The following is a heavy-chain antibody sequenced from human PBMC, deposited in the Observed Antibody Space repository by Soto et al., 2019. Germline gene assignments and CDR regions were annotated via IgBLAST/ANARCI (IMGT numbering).Heavy chain of an antibody. CDR2: ISGSGGST. J-gene: IGHJ6*02. V-gene: IGHV3-23*01. D-gene: IGHD5-18*01. CDR1: GFTFSSYA. CDR3: ARELRGYSYGSYYYYYYGMDV. Sequence: GGSLRLSCAASGFTFSSYAMSWVRQAPGKGLEWVSAISGSGGSTYYADSVKGRFTISRDNAKNTLYLQMNSLRAEDTAVYYCARELRGYSYGSYYYYYYGMDVWGQGTTVTVSS.